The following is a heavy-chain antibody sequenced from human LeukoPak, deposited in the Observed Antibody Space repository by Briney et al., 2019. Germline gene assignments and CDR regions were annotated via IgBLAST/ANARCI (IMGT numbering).Heavy chain of an antibody. CDR2: IHYSGST. D-gene: IGHD6-13*01. Sequence: SQTLSLTCTVSGGSISSGGYYWSWIRQHPGKGLEWIGYIHYSGSTNYNPSLKSRVTISVDTSKTQFSLRLSSVTAADTAVYYCARLSSSWEYFFYGLDVWGQGTTVTVSS. CDR1: GGSISSGGYY. V-gene: IGHV4-61*08. CDR3: ARLSSSWEYFFYGLDV. J-gene: IGHJ6*02.